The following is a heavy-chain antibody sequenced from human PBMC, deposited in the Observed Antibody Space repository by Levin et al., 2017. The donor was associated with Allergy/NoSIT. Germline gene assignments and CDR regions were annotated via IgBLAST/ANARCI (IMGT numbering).Heavy chain of an antibody. Sequence: PGESLKISCAATGFILNSYGIHWVRQAPGKGPEWVALISDDGTVKNYADSVRGRFTISRDRSQKTVHLQMNSLGTEDTARYYCVREEGGSGWPFFEHWGQGTPVTVSS. J-gene: IGHJ4*02. CDR3: VREEGGSGWPFFEH. CDR1: GFILNSYG. D-gene: IGHD6-19*01. CDR2: ISDDGTVK. V-gene: IGHV3-30*04.